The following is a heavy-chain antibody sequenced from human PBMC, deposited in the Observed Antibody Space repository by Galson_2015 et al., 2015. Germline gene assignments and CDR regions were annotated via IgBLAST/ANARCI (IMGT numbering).Heavy chain of an antibody. J-gene: IGHJ4*02. D-gene: IGHD4-17*01. Sequence: SVKVSCKASGYTFTGYYMHWVRQAPGQGLEWMGWINPNSGGTNYAQKFQGWVTMTRDTSISTAYMELSRLRSDDTAVYYCAGDMSYGDFNFDYWGQGTLVTVSS. CDR2: INPNSGGT. CDR3: AGDMSYGDFNFDY. CDR1: GYTFTGYY. V-gene: IGHV1-2*04.